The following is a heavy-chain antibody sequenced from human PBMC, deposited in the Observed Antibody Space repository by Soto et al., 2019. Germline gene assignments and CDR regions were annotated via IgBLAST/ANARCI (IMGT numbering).Heavy chain of an antibody. J-gene: IGHJ4*02. CDR3: ARLFSSGYWPFDY. Sequence: PSETLSLTCTVSGASISSYYWSWIRQPQGKGLEWIGYIYYSGSTNYNPSLKSRVTISVDTSKNQFSLKLSSVTAADTAVYYCARLFSSGYWPFDYWGQGTLVTVS. CDR2: IYYSGST. CDR1: GASISSYY. D-gene: IGHD3-22*01. V-gene: IGHV4-59*08.